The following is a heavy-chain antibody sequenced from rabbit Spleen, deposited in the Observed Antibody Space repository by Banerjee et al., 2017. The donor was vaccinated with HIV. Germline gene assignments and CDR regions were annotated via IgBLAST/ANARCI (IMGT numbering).Heavy chain of an antibody. D-gene: IGHD2-1*01. CDR1: GFSFTNSYY. J-gene: IGHJ4*01. CDR3: ARGFYTYDDYADFYGYYFNL. V-gene: IGHV1S45*01. Sequence: QEQLVEYGGDLVKPGASLTLTCTASGFSFTNSYYMCWVRQAPGKGLEWIACIYVGSSGSTYYASWAKGRFTISKASSTTVTLQMTSLTAADTATYFCARGFYTYDDYADFYGYYFNLWGPGTLVT. CDR2: IYVGSSGST.